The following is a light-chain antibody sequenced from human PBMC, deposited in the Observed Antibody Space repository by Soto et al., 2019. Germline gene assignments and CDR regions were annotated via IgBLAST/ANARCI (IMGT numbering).Light chain of an antibody. CDR3: QQYNDWPPWT. CDR1: QSVSSN. CDR2: GAS. J-gene: IGKJ1*01. Sequence: EIVLTQSPGTLSLSPGERATLSCRASQSVSSNYLAWYQHKPGQSPRLLIYGASTRATGIPARFSGSGSGTDFTLTISSLMSEDFAVYYCQQYNDWPPWTFGQGTKVDIK. V-gene: IGKV3-15*01.